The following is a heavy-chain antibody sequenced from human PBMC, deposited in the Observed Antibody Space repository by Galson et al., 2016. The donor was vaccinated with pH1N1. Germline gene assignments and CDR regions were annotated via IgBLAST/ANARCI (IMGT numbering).Heavy chain of an antibody. CDR2: IYPGDSDT. D-gene: IGHD2-15*01. CDR3: ARRSAGYDMDV. CDR1: GYTFSKFW. V-gene: IGHV5-51*03. Sequence: QSGAEVKKPGGSLRISCEGSGYTFSKFWIAWVRQMPGKGLEWMGNIYPGDSDTKYSPSFEGQVTFSADKSISTAFLQWSSLKASDTAIYFCARRSAGYDMDVWGQGTKVIVSS. J-gene: IGHJ6*02.